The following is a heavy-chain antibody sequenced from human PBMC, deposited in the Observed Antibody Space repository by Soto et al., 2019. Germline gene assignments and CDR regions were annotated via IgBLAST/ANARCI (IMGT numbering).Heavy chain of an antibody. J-gene: IGHJ5*02. D-gene: IGHD5-12*01. CDR2: IYYSGST. CDR1: GGSISSYY. Sequence: SETLSLTCTVSGGSISSYYWSWIRQPPGKGLEWIGYIYYSGSTNYNPSLKSRVTISVDTSKNQFSLKLSSVTAADTAVYYCARDRPEDGYNSWFDPWGQGTLVTVSS. CDR3: ARDRPEDGYNSWFDP. V-gene: IGHV4-59*01.